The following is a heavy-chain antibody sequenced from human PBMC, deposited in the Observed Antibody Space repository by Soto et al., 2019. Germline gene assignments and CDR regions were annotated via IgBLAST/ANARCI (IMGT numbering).Heavy chain of an antibody. CDR3: ARPHSYCYDDSSFFAYYFDF. CDR2: FIPIFRTS. J-gene: IGHJ4*02. CDR1: GGTFSNHA. V-gene: IGHV1-69*15. D-gene: IGHD2-21*01. Sequence: QVQLVQSGAEVKKPGSSVKVSCKASGGTFSNHAINWVRQAPGQGLEWMGNFIPIFRTSNYAQKFQGRVTFTADESTSTAYMELSSLRSEDTAVYYCARPHSYCYDDSSFFAYYFDFWGQGALVTVSS.